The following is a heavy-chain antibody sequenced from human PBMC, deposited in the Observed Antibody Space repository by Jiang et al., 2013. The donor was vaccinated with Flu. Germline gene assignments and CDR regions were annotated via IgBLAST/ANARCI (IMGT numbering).Heavy chain of an antibody. CDR2: ISYNSGSM. CDR3: AKDRMLRGEWYYYAMDV. D-gene: IGHD3-10*01. V-gene: IGHV3-9*01. J-gene: IGHJ6*02. Sequence: VQLVESGGGLMQPDRSLRLSCAASGFTFDDYAMHWVRQAPGKGLEWVAGISYNSGSMGYADSVKGRFTISRDNAENSLYLQMNSLRAEDTALYYCAKDRMLRGEWYYYAMDVWGQGTTVTVSS. CDR1: GFTFDDYA.